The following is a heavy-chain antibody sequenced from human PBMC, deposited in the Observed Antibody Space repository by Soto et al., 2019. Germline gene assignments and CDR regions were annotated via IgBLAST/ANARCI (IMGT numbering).Heavy chain of an antibody. D-gene: IGHD2-15*01. J-gene: IGHJ6*02. V-gene: IGHV3-30-3*01. CDR2: ISYDGSNK. CDR3: ARDLLVVAATLYYYYYYGMDV. Sequence: GSLRLSCAASGFTFSSYAMHWVRQAPGKGLEWVAVISYDGSNKYYADSVKGRFTISRDNSKNTLYLQMNSLRAEDTAVYYCARDLLVVAATLYYYYYYGMDVWGQGTTVTVSS. CDR1: GFTFSSYA.